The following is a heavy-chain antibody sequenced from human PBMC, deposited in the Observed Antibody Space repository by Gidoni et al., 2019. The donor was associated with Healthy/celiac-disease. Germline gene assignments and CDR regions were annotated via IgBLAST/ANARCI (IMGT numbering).Heavy chain of an antibody. V-gene: IGHV2-5*02. CDR1: GFSLSTSGVG. Sequence: QITLKESGPTLVKPTQTLTLTCTFSGFSLSTSGVGVGWIRQPPGKALEWLALIYWDDDKRYSPSLKSRLTITKDTAKNQVVLTMTNMDPVDTATYYCAHMLGVHDFWSGYPNNWFDPWGQGTLVTVSS. CDR3: AHMLGVHDFWSGYPNNWFDP. J-gene: IGHJ5*02. CDR2: IYWDDDK. D-gene: IGHD3-3*01.